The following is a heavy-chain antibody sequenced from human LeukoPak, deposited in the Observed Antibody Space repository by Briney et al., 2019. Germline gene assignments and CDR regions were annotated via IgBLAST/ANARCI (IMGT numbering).Heavy chain of an antibody. J-gene: IGHJ5*02. V-gene: IGHV4-59*08. CDR2: IYYTGST. CDR3: ASSYFYDGNPYFDQ. Sequence: SETLSLTCTVSGGSITSYYWNWIRQSPGKGLEWIGYIYYTGSTNSNPSLKSRVTISVDTSKNQFFLRLSSVTAADTAMYYCASSYFYDGNPYFDQRGRGTLVTVSS. D-gene: IGHD3-22*01. CDR1: GGSITSYY.